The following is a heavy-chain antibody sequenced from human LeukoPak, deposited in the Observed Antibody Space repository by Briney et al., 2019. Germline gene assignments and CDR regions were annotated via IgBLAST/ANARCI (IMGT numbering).Heavy chain of an antibody. J-gene: IGHJ4*02. Sequence: GASVKLSCTASGYIFTAYYMHWVRQAPGQGLEWMGMINPNGGSTTPAQKFQDRLTMTRDTSTSTVYMQLSSLRSEDTAVYYCARDRGSRWYFDSWGPGTLVTVSS. CDR2: INPNGGST. V-gene: IGHV1-46*01. CDR1: GYIFTAYY. D-gene: IGHD6-13*01. CDR3: ARDRGSRWYFDS.